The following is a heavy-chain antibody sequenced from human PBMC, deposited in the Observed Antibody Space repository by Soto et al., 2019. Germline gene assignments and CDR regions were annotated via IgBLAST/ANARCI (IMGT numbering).Heavy chain of an antibody. V-gene: IGHV1-69*13. D-gene: IGHD3-3*02. CDR3: ASPHISPTDAFDI. Sequence: ASVKVSCKASGGTFSSYAISWVRQAPGQGLEWMGGIIPIFGTANYAQKFQGRVTITADESTSTAYMELSSLRSEDTAVYYCASPHISPTDAFDIWGQGTMVTVSS. CDR1: GGTFSSYA. CDR2: IIPIFGTA. J-gene: IGHJ3*02.